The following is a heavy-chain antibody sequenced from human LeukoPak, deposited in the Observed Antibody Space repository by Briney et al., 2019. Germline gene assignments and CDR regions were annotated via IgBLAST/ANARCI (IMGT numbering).Heavy chain of an antibody. CDR2: IYTSGST. CDR3: ARDPNDFWSGWRAYYFDY. CDR1: GGSISSGSYY. V-gene: IGHV4-61*02. D-gene: IGHD3-3*01. J-gene: IGHJ4*02. Sequence: SQTLSLTCTVSGGSISSGSYYWSWIRQPAGKGLEWIGRIYTSGSTNYNPSLKSRVTISVDTSKNQFSLKLSSVTAADTAVYYCARDPNDFWSGWRAYYFDYWGQGTLVTVSS.